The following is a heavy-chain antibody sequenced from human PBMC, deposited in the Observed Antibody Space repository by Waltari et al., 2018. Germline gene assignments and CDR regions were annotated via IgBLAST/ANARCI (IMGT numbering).Heavy chain of an antibody. V-gene: IGHV4-39*01. D-gene: IGHD1-7*01. CDR3: AGQNWNYGWGWFDP. CDR1: GGSISSSSYY. CDR2: IYYSGST. Sequence: QLQLQESGPGLVKPSETLSLTCTVSGGSISSSSYYWGWIRQPPGKGLEWIGSIYYSGSTNDNPSLKSRVTISVDTSKNQFSLKLSSVTAADTAVYYCAGQNWNYGWGWFDPWGQGTLVTVSS. J-gene: IGHJ5*02.